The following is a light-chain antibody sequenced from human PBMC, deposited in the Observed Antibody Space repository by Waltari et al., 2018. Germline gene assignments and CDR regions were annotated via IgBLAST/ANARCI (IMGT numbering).Light chain of an antibody. J-gene: IGLJ2*01. CDR1: SSDIGAGYD. CDR3: KSYDNNLGAV. V-gene: IGLV1-40*01. CDR2: GTG. Sequence: QSVLTQPPSVSGAPWQRVTISCTGSSSDIGAGYDVHWYQQLPGTAPKLPLYGTGRLPSGVPNRFAGSKSGTSASLAITGLQAEDEANYYCKSYDNNLGAVFGGGTKLTVL.